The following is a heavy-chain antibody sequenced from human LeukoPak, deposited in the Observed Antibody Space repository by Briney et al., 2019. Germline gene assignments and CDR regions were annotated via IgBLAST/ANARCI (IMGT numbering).Heavy chain of an antibody. CDR3: ARGPYITMVRGAAFGI. CDR1: GGSFSGYY. V-gene: IGHV4-34*01. Sequence: SETLSLTCAVYGGSFSGYYWSWIRQPPGKGLEWIGEINHSGSTNYNPSLKSRVTISVDTSKNQFSLKLSSVTAADTAVYYCARGPYITMVRGAAFGIWGQGTMVTVSS. D-gene: IGHD3-10*01. J-gene: IGHJ3*02. CDR2: INHSGST.